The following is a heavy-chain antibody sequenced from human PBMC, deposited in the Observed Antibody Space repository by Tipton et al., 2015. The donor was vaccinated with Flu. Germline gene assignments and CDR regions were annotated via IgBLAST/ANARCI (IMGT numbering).Heavy chain of an antibody. CDR1: GFTLISHS. CDR3: ASGDY. CDR2: ISSDGSNK. Sequence: RSLRLSCVASGFTLISHSMNWVRQAPGKGLEWVAVISSDGSNKYYADSVKGRFTISRDNSKNTLYLQMNSLRAEDTAVYYCASGDYWGQGTLVTVSS. V-gene: IGHV3-30*03. J-gene: IGHJ4*02.